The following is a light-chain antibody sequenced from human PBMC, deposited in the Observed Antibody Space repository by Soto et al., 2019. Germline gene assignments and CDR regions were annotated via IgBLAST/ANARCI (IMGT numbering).Light chain of an antibody. Sequence: QSVLTQSRSVSGSPGQSVTISCTGTSSDVGSYNYVSWYQQHPGKAPKLMIYEVSDRPSGISSRFSGSKSGNTASLTISGLQTEDEADYYCSSYTSSSTLFGTGTKVTVL. V-gene: IGLV2-14*01. CDR1: SSDVGSYNY. CDR3: SSYTSSSTL. CDR2: EVS. J-gene: IGLJ1*01.